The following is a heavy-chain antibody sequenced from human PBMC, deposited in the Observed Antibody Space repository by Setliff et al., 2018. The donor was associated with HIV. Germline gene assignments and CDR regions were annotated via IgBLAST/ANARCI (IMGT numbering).Heavy chain of an antibody. CDR3: ARDPGYYYMDV. CDR1: GYSISSGYY. J-gene: IGHJ6*03. CDR2: ISHSGST. Sequence: SETLSLTCAVSGYSISSGYYWGWIRQPPGKGLEWIGSISHSGSTYYNPSLKSRVTISVDTSKNQFSLQLNSVTPEDTAVYYCARDPGYYYMDVWGKGTAVTVSS. V-gene: IGHV4-38-2*02.